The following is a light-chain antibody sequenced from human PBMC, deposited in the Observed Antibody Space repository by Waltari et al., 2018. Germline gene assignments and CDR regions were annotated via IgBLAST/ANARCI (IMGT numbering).Light chain of an antibody. V-gene: IGLV2-8*01. CDR2: EVS. Sequence: QSALTQPPSASGSPGQSVTISCTGTSNDVGGYNYVSWYQQHPGKAPKLMIDEVSTRPSGVPDRFSGSKSGNTASLTISGLQAEDEADYYCSSYAGSNNFDVFGTGTKVTVL. J-gene: IGLJ1*01. CDR3: SSYAGSNNFDV. CDR1: SNDVGGYNY.